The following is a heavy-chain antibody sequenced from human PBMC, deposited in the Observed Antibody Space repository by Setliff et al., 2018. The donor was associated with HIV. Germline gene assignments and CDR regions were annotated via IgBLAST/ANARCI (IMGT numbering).Heavy chain of an antibody. CDR2: VKQDGTET. V-gene: IGHV3-7*04. J-gene: IGHJ4*02. D-gene: IGHD6-13*01. CDR1: GFRFRSYW. CDR3: VRVAGFSSSWFGY. Sequence: GGSLRLSCAASGFRFRSYWMSWVRQAPGKGLESVANVKQDGTETLYVDSVKGRFTISRDNANNLVYLQMNSLRVEDTAVYYCVRVAGFSSSWFGYWGQGTLVTVS.